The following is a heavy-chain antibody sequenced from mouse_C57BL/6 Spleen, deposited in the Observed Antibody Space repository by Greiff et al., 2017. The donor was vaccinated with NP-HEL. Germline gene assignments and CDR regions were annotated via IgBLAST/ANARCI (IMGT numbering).Heavy chain of an antibody. CDR2: IYPRDGST. D-gene: IGHD1-1*01. CDR1: GYTFTDHT. V-gene: IGHV1-78*01. CDR3: ARSTLYYYGSEDWYFDV. Sequence: VQLQQSDAELVKPGASVKISCKVSGYTFTDHTIHWMKQRPEQGLERIGYIYPRDGSTKYNEKCKGNDTLTADKSSSTAYMQHNSLTSEDSAVYFCARSTLYYYGSEDWYFDVWGTVTTVTVSS. J-gene: IGHJ1*03.